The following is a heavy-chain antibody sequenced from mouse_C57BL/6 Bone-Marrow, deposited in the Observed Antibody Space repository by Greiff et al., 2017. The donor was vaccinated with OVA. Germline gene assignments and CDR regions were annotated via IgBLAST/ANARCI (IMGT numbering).Heavy chain of an antibody. CDR2: ISSGGDYI. Sequence: EVHLVESGEGLVKPGGSLKLSCAASGFTFSSYAMSWVRQTPEKRLEWVAYISSGGDYIYYADTVKGRFTIYRDNARNTLYLQMSSLKSEDTAMYYCTRDQYDYPFAYWGQGTLVTVSA. D-gene: IGHD2-4*01. V-gene: IGHV5-9-1*02. CDR1: GFTFSSYA. CDR3: TRDQYDYPFAY. J-gene: IGHJ3*01.